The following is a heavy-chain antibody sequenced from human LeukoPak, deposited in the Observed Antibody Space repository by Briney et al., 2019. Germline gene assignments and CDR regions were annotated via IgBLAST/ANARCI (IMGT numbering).Heavy chain of an antibody. CDR1: GGTFGTYA. J-gene: IGHJ4*02. CDR2: IIPMFGTA. Sequence: SVKVSCEASGGTFGTYAISWVRQAPGQGLEWMGGIIPMFGTANYAQKFQGRVTTTADESTGTAYMELSSLRTDDTAVYYCAREPTRYCSSTSCFADYWGQGTLVTVSS. V-gene: IGHV1-69*01. D-gene: IGHD2-2*01. CDR3: AREPTRYCSSTSCFADY.